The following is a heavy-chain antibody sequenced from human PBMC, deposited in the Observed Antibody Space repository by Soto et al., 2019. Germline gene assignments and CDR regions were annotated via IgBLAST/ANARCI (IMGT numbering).Heavy chain of an antibody. Sequence: SETLSLTCTVSGGSISSSSYYWGWIRQPPGKGLEWIGSIYYSGSTYYNPSLKSRVTISVDTSKNQFSLKLSSVTAADTAVYYCASDQTLRDYYYYMDVWSKGTTVTVSS. CDR2: IYYSGST. J-gene: IGHJ6*03. D-gene: IGHD4-17*01. V-gene: IGHV4-39*01. CDR1: GGSISSSSYY. CDR3: ASDQTLRDYYYYMDV.